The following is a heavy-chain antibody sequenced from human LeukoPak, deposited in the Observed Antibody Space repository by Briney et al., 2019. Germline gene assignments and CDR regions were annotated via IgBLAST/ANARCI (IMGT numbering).Heavy chain of an antibody. CDR3: AKLYTSRWYNDY. V-gene: IGHV3-23*01. J-gene: IGHJ4*02. Sequence: GGSLRLSCAVSGFTFSSHAMGWVRQAPGKGLEWVAGITAYGADRNYADSVKGRFTISRDNSKNTLYLQMNSLRAEDTAVYYCAKLYTSRWYNDYWGQGTLVTVSS. CDR1: GFTFSSHA. CDR2: ITAYGADR. D-gene: IGHD6-13*01.